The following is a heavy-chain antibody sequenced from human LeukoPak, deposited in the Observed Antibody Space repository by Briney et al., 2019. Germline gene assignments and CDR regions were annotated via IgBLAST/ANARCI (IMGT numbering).Heavy chain of an antibody. CDR3: ARGGIMVRQSINFHFFYGMDV. Sequence: TAAQCLSLTCAVYGRSLISYYFGWIRQPAGEWREWIGEIKHNGSTNYNPSFRNRFTISIDTSRTQSSLKLSALTSTNPPSYYVARGGIMVRQSINFHFFYGMDVWGQGTTVTVSS. CDR1: GRSLISYY. CDR2: IKHNGST. V-gene: IGHV4-34*01. D-gene: IGHD3-10*01. J-gene: IGHJ6*02.